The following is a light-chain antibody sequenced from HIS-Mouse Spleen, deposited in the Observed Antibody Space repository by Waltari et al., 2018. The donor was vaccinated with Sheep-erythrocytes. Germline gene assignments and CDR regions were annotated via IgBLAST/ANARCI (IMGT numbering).Light chain of an antibody. CDR1: QSISSY. CDR2: AAS. CDR3: QQSYSTPQFT. V-gene: IGKV1-39*01. J-gene: IGKJ3*01. Sequence: DIQMTQSPSSLSASVGDRVTITCRASQSISSYLNWYQQKPGKAPTLLIYAASSLQSGVPSRFSGSGSGTEFTLTISSLQPEDFATYYCQQSYSTPQFTFGPGTKVDIK.